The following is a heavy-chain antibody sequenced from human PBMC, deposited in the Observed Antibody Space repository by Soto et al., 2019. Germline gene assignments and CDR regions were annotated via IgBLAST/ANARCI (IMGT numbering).Heavy chain of an antibody. CDR1: GYTFTSYG. D-gene: IGHD3-22*01. CDR2: LSAYNGNT. CDR3: ARDPLDYYDSSVSNDY. Sequence: QVQLVQSGAEVKKPGASVKVSCKASGYTFTSYGISWVRPAPGQGLEWMGWLSAYNGNTNYAQKLQGRGTMTTDTSTSTAYMELRSLRSDDTAVYYCARDPLDYYDSSVSNDYWGQGTLVTVSS. V-gene: IGHV1-18*01. J-gene: IGHJ4*02.